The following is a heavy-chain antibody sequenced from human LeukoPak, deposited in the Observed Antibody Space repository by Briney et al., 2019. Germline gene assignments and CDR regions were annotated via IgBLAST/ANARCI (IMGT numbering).Heavy chain of an antibody. D-gene: IGHD3-3*01. Sequence: SETLSLACTVSGGSISSSRYYWGWIRQPPGKGLEWIGSIYYSGSTYYNPSLKSRVTISVDTSKNQFSLKLSSVTAADTAVYYSARHSAYYDFWSGYSTFDYWGQGTLVTVSS. V-gene: IGHV4-39*01. J-gene: IGHJ4*02. CDR1: GGSISSSRYY. CDR2: IYYSGST. CDR3: ARHSAYYDFWSGYSTFDY.